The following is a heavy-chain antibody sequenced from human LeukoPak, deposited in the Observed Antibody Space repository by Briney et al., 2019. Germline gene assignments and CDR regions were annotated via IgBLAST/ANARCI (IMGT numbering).Heavy chain of an antibody. CDR3: ARLSDFWSGSYNPNSVAFDI. V-gene: IGHV3-21*01. D-gene: IGHD3-3*01. J-gene: IGHJ3*02. CDR1: GFTFSSYS. CDR2: ISSSSSYI. Sequence: PGGSLRLSCAASGFTFSSYSMNWVRQAPGKGLEWVSSISSSSSYIYYADSVKGRFTISRDNAKNSLYLQMNSLRAEDTAVYYCARLSDFWSGSYNPNSVAFDIWGQGTLVTVSS.